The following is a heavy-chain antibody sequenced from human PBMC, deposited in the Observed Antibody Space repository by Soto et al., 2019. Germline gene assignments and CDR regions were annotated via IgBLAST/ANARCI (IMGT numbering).Heavy chain of an antibody. CDR1: GGSFSGYY. V-gene: IGHV4-34*01. CDR2: ISHTGST. CDR3: ARRSGSYFGYFQH. D-gene: IGHD1-26*01. J-gene: IGHJ1*01. Sequence: SETLSLTCAVSGGSFSGYYWSWIRQPPGKGLQWIGEISHTGSTNYSPSLKSRVTIPIDTYKNQFSLKLSSVTAADTAVYYCARRSGSYFGYFQHWGQGTLVTVAS.